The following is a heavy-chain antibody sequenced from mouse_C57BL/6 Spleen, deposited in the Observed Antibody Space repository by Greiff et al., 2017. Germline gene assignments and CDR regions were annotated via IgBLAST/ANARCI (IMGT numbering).Heavy chain of an antibody. CDR2: IDPETGGT. J-gene: IGHJ3*01. Sequence: QVQLQQSGAELVRPGASVTLSCKASGYTFTDYEMHWVKQTPVHGLEWIGAIDPETGGTAYTQKFKGKAILTADKSSSTAYMELRSLTSEDSAVYYCTRRGGRAWYAYWGQGTLVTVSA. CDR3: TRRGGRAWYAY. V-gene: IGHV1-15*01. CDR1: GYTFTDYE.